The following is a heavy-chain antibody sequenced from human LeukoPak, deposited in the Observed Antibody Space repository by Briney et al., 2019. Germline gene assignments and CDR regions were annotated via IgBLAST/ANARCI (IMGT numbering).Heavy chain of an antibody. Sequence: GGSLRLSCAASGFTFSSYWRHWVRQAPGKGLVWVPRINSDGSSTSYADSVKGRFTISRDNAKNSLYLQMNSLRAEDTAVYYCARDPGYYGSGSYLNWGQGTLVTVSS. V-gene: IGHV3-74*01. CDR3: ARDPGYYGSGSYLN. CDR1: GFTFSSYW. CDR2: INSDGSST. J-gene: IGHJ4*02. D-gene: IGHD3-10*01.